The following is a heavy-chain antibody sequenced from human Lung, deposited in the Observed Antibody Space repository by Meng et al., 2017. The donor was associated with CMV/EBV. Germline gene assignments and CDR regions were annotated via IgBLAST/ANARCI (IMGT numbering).Heavy chain of an antibody. Sequence: SGCSISSGDYYWSWIRQPPGKGLEWIGYIYYSGSTYYNPSLKSRVTISVDTSKNQFSLKLSSVTAADTAVYYCARETHGSGSYYDYWGQGTLVTVSS. J-gene: IGHJ4*02. V-gene: IGHV4-30-4*01. D-gene: IGHD3-10*01. CDR3: ARETHGSGSYYDY. CDR1: GCSISSGDYY. CDR2: IYYSGST.